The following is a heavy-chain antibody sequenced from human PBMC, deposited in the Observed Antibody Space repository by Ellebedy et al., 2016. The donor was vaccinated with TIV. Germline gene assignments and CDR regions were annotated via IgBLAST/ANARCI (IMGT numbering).Heavy chain of an antibody. CDR3: AKDRGWGVAAPGGGYYFDY. Sequence: GESLKISXAASGFSFHSYAMNWVRQAPGKGLEWVSGIFGSGGGTNYADSVKGRFTLSRDNSKNTLYLQMNSLRAEDTAVYYCAKDRGWGVAAPGGGYYFDYWGQGTLVTVSS. J-gene: IGHJ4*02. V-gene: IGHV3-23*01. D-gene: IGHD6-13*01. CDR2: IFGSGGGT. CDR1: GFSFHSYA.